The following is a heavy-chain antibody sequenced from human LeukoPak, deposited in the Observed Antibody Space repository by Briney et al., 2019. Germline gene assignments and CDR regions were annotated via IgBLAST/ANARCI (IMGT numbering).Heavy chain of an antibody. Sequence: GGSLRLSCAASGFTFSNAWMSWVRQAPGKGLEWVGRIKSKTDGGTTDYAAPVKGRFTISRDDSENTLYLQMNSLKTEDTAVYYCTTYDQLLPFDPWGQGTLVLVSS. V-gene: IGHV3-15*01. CDR1: GFTFSNAW. CDR3: TTYDQLLPFDP. J-gene: IGHJ5*02. CDR2: IKSKTDGGTT. D-gene: IGHD2-2*01.